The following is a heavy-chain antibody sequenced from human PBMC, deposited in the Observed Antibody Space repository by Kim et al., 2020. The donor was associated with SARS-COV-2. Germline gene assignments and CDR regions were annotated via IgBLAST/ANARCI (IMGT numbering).Heavy chain of an antibody. Sequence: RGSLRLSCAASGFTFSSYGMHWVRQAPGKGLEWVAVIWYDGSNKYYADSVKGRFTISRDNSKNTLYLQMNSLRPEDTAVYYCARDHAVAGTGGDYWGQGTLVTVSS. V-gene: IGHV3-33*01. CDR1: GFTFSSYG. CDR3: ARDHAVAGTGGDY. CDR2: IWYDGSNK. D-gene: IGHD6-19*01. J-gene: IGHJ4*02.